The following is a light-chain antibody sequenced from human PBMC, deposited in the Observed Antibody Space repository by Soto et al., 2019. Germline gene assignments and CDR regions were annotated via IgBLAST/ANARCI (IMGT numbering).Light chain of an antibody. CDR1: SSDVGAYNF. CDR3: CTHAGTYTFYV. V-gene: IGLV2-11*01. CDR2: EVT. Sequence: QSALTQPRSVSGSPGQSVTISCTGTSSDVGAYNFVSWHQHYPGKAPKLLIYEVTKRPSGVPDRFSGSKSGNTASLTISGLQAEDEADYYCCTHAGTYTFYVFGIGTKLTVL. J-gene: IGLJ1*01.